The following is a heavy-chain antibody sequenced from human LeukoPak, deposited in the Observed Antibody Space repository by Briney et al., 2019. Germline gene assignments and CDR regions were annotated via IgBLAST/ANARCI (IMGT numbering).Heavy chain of an antibody. J-gene: IGHJ4*02. D-gene: IGHD6-19*01. V-gene: IGHV1-46*01. CDR3: ARDVGGWYEILLF. CDR2: INPSGGST. CDR1: GDTFTSYY. Sequence: ASVKVSCKASGDTFTSYYMHWVRQAPGQGLEWMGIINPSGGSTSYAQKFQGRVTMTRDTSTSTVYMELSSLRSEDTAVYYCARDVGGWYEILLFWGQGTLVTVSS.